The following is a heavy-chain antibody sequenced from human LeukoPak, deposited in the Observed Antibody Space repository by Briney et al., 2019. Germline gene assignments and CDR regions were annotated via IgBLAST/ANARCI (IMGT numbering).Heavy chain of an antibody. CDR3: ARRHGNYYMDV. V-gene: IGHV4-38-2*01. Sequence: SETLSLTCAVSGYSISSGYYWGWIRQPPGKGLEWIGSIYYSGTTYYNPSLKSRVTISVDTSKNQFSLKLDSVTAADTAVYYCARRHGNYYMDVWGKRTTVTVSS. J-gene: IGHJ6*03. CDR2: IYYSGTT. CDR1: GYSISSGYY.